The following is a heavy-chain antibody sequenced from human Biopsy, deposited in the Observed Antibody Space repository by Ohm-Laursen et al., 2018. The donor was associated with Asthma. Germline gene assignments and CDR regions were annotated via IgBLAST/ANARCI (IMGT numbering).Heavy chain of an antibody. D-gene: IGHD5-24*01. CDR3: ARGPPVDRED. CDR2: IYYSGST. J-gene: IGHJ4*02. Sequence: SQTLSLTCTVSGGSLSSGPYYWSWVRQHPGKGLEWIGYIYYSGSTYYNPSLKSRVTISVDTSKNQFSLELSSVTAADTAVYYCARGPPVDREDWGQGTLVTVSS. V-gene: IGHV4-31*03. CDR1: GGSLSSGPYY.